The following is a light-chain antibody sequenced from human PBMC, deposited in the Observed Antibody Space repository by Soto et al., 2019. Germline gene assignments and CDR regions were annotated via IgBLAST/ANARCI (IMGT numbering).Light chain of an antibody. CDR1: QSVSSN. CDR2: GAS. V-gene: IGKV3-15*01. J-gene: IGKJ1*01. CDR3: QQSFSTRSWT. Sequence: EIVMTQSPATLSVSPGERATLSCRASQSVSSNLAWYQQKPGQAPRLLIYGASTRATGIPARFSGSGSGTEFTLTISSLQSEDFATYFCQQSFSTRSWTFGQGTKVDIK.